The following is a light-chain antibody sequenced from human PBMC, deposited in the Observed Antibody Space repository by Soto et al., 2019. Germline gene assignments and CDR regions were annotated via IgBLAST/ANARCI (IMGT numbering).Light chain of an antibody. V-gene: IGLV2-8*01. CDR1: SSDVGYYNS. CDR2: EVN. Sequence: QSVLTQPPSASGSPGQSVTISCTATSSDVGYYNSVCWHQQHPGKAPKLMIYEVNKRDTGVPDRFSGSKSGNTASLTVSGLQAEDEADYYCSSYAGSYTFVFGTGTKVTVL. J-gene: IGLJ1*01. CDR3: SSYAGSYTFV.